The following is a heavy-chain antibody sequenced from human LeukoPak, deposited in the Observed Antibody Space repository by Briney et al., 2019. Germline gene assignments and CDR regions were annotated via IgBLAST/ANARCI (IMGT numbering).Heavy chain of an antibody. CDR1: GFTFSSYA. D-gene: IGHD3-22*01. V-gene: IGHV3-30-3*01. CDR3: ARGYYHDSILDY. Sequence: GGSLRLPCAASGFTFSSYAMHWVRQAPGKGLEWVAVISYDGSKKYYADSVKGRFTISRDNAKNSLYLQMNSLRAEDTALYYCARGYYHDSILDYWGQGTLVTVSS. CDR2: ISYDGSKK. J-gene: IGHJ4*02.